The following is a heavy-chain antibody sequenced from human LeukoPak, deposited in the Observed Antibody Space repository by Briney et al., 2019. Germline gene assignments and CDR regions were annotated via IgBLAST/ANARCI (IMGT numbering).Heavy chain of an antibody. CDR1: GYTFTSYY. CDR2: INPSGGST. J-gene: IGHJ4*02. D-gene: IGHD5-24*01. V-gene: IGHV1-46*01. Sequence: GASVKVSCKASGYTFTSYYMHWVRQAPGQGLEWMGIINPSGGSTSYAQKFQGRVTMTRDTSISTAYMELSRLRSDDTAVYYCARGWLQHVDYWGQGTLVTVSS. CDR3: ARGWLQHVDY.